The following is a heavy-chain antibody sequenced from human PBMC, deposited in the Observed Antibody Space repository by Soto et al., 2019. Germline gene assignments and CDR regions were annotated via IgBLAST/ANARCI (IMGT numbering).Heavy chain of an antibody. V-gene: IGHV3-30-3*01. CDR2: ISADGDTK. D-gene: IGHD5-18*01. J-gene: IGHJ3*01. CDR1: GFTFSDNI. CDR3: LGGIGYSYGYHAFDL. Sequence: HPGGSLRLSCAASGFTFSDNILHWVRQAPGKGMEWLAFISADGDTKYYADSVKGRFTISRDNSKNTLYLQMNSLRREDTSVYYCLGGIGYSYGYHAFDLWGQGTMVTVSS.